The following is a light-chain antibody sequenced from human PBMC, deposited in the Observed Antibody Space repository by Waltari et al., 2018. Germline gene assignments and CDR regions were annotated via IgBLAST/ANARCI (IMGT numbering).Light chain of an antibody. CDR1: QTILYNSNNKNY. CDR2: WAC. J-gene: IGKJ4*01. Sequence: DIVMTQSPDSLSLSLGDRATINCKSSQTILYNSNNKNYLSWYQQKPGQPPKLLIYWACTRESGVPDRFSGSGSGTDFTLAISSLQAEDVAVYYCQQYYSGLTFGGGTRVEIK. V-gene: IGKV4-1*01. CDR3: QQYYSGLT.